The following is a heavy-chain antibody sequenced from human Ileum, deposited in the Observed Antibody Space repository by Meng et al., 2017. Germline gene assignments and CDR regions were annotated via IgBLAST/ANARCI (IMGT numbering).Heavy chain of an antibody. Sequence: VTLQQRGAGLLKPPETLSLPGAVYGGSFSGYYWSWIRQPPGKGLEWIGEINHSGSTNYNPSLKSRVTISVDTSKNQFSLKLSSVTAADTAVYYCARGGHDSSGYYSFDYWGQGTLVTVSS. CDR1: GGSFSGYY. CDR2: INHSGST. CDR3: ARGGHDSSGYYSFDY. V-gene: IGHV4-34*01. J-gene: IGHJ4*02. D-gene: IGHD3-22*01.